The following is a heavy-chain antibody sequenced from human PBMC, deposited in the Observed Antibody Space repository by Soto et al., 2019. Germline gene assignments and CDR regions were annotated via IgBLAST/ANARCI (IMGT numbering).Heavy chain of an antibody. J-gene: IGHJ4*02. Sequence: GSLRLSCAASGFSFSSFAMSWVRQAPVKGLEWVSSISVSGKTYYADSVKGRFTISRDNSKNTLNLQMNSLRVEDTAVYYCAKVPPDIVVVVAAPQVVDYWGQGTLVTVPS. CDR2: ISVSGKT. D-gene: IGHD2-15*01. CDR1: GFSFSSFA. CDR3: AKVPPDIVVVVAAPQVVDY. V-gene: IGHV3-23*01.